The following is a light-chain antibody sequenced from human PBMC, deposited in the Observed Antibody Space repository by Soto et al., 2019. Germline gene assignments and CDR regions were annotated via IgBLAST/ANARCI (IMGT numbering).Light chain of an antibody. J-gene: IGKJ2*01. V-gene: IGKV3-15*01. CDR2: GAS. CDR1: QSVRSN. Sequence: EIVVTQSPATLSVSPGERATLYCRASQSVRSNLAWYQQKPGLAPRLLIYGASSRATGIPARFSGSGSGTEFTLTLSSLQSEDFAVYYCQQYNDWPLYTFGQGTNLEIK. CDR3: QQYNDWPLYT.